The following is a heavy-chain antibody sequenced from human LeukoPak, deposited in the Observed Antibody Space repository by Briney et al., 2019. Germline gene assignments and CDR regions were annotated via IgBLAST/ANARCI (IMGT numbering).Heavy chain of an antibody. Sequence: PSETLSLTCAVYGGSFSGYYWSWIRQPPGKGLEWIGEINHSGSTNYNPSLKSRVTISVDTSKNQFSLKLSSVTAADTAVYYCARVSLVVPWFDPWGQGTLVTASS. V-gene: IGHV4-34*01. CDR2: INHSGST. D-gene: IGHD3-22*01. CDR3: ARVSLVVPWFDP. J-gene: IGHJ5*02. CDR1: GGSFSGYY.